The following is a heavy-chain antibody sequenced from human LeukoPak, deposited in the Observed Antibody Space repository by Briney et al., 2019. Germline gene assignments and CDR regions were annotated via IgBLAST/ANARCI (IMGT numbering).Heavy chain of an antibody. Sequence: VASVKVSCKASGYTFTSYGISWVRQAPGQGLEWMGWISTYNGNTNYAQKLQGRVTMTTDTSTSTAYMELRSLRSDDTTVYYCARVNKVGYYDSSGYYYYYYMDVWGKGTTVTVSS. CDR1: GYTFTSYG. J-gene: IGHJ6*03. D-gene: IGHD3-22*01. V-gene: IGHV1-18*01. CDR2: ISTYNGNT. CDR3: ARVNKVGYYDSSGYYYYYYMDV.